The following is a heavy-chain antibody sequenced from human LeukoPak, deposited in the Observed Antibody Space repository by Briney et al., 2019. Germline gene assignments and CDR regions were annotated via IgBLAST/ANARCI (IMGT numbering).Heavy chain of an antibody. V-gene: IGHV4-34*01. Sequence: SETLSLTCAVYGGSFSGYYWSWIRQPPGKGLEWIGEINHSGSTNYNPSLKSRVTISVDTSKNQFSLKLSSVTAADTAVYYCARGGFFGRPRWYYMDVWGKGTTVTVSS. CDR3: ARGGFFGRPRWYYMDV. CDR2: INHSGST. J-gene: IGHJ6*03. CDR1: GGSFSGYY. D-gene: IGHD3-3*01.